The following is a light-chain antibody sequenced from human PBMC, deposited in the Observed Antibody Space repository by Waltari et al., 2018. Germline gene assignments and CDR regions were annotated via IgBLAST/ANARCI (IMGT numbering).Light chain of an antibody. V-gene: IGLV1-47*01. Sequence: QSVLTQPPSASGTPGQRVTISCFGSTSNVRRHPVSWYQHIPGTAPKLLIFRNNQRPSGVPDRFSASGSGTSASLAISGLRSEDEALYFCAAWDDRLSAVAFGGGTKLTVL. CDR3: AAWDDRLSAVA. CDR2: RNN. CDR1: TSNVRRHP. J-gene: IGLJ2*01.